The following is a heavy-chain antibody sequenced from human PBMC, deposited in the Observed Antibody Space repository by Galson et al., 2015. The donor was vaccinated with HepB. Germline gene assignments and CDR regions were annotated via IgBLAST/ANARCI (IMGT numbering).Heavy chain of an antibody. Sequence: SLRLSCAASGFTFSSYSMNWVRQAPGKGLEWVSYISSSSSTIYYADSVKGRFTISRDNAKNSLYLQMNSLRDEDTAVYYCARDAGGYDYVGDAFDIWGQGTMVTVSS. CDR2: ISSSSSTI. J-gene: IGHJ3*02. D-gene: IGHD5-12*01. CDR1: GFTFSSYS. V-gene: IGHV3-48*02. CDR3: ARDAGGYDYVGDAFDI.